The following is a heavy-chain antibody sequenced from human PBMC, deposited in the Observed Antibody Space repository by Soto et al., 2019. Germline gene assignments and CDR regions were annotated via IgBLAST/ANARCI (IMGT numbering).Heavy chain of an antibody. J-gene: IGHJ4*02. V-gene: IGHV3-30*03. CDR2: ISYDGSNK. Sequence: QVQLVESGGVVVQRGRSLRLSCAASGFTFSSYGMHWVRQAPGKGLEWVAVISYDGSNKYYADPVKGRFTISRDNSKNTLYLQMNSLRAEDTSVYYCAAVEFGYWGQGNLVTVSS. CDR1: GFTFSSYG. CDR3: AAVEFGY. D-gene: IGHD6-19*01.